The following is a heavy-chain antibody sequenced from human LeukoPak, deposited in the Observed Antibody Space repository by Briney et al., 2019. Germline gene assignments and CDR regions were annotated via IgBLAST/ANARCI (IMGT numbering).Heavy chain of an antibody. V-gene: IGHV3-30*03. J-gene: IGHJ4*02. D-gene: IGHD4-11*01. CDR1: GFIFSSYG. CDR3: ARDLQV. CDR2: ISYDGSNK. Sequence: GGSLRLSCAASGFIFSSYGMHWVRQAPGKGLEWVALISYDGSNKYYADSVKGRFTISRDNSKNTLYLQMNSLRAEDTAVYYCARDLQVWGQGTLVTVSS.